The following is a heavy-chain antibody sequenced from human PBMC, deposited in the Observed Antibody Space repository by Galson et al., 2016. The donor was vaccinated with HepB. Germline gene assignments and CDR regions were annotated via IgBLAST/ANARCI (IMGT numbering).Heavy chain of an antibody. CDR3: AKDGDHGGIGYYFGY. CDR1: GYTFTNYY. D-gene: IGHD4-23*01. V-gene: IGHV1-46*01. J-gene: IGHJ4*02. CDR2: INLTGGNT. Sequence: SVKVSCKASGYTFTNYYMHWVRQAPGQGLEWMGIINLTGGNTRYAQKFQGRVTMTRDTSTSTVYMELSSLRSEDTAVYYCAKDGDHGGIGYYFGYRGQGTLVTVSS.